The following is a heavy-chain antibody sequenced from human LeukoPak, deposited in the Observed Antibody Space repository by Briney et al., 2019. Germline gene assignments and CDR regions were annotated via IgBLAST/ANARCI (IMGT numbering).Heavy chain of an antibody. CDR3: ARESKPSYLDYYYYGMDV. CDR2: IYSGGST. J-gene: IGHJ6*02. CDR1: GFTVSSNY. V-gene: IGHV3-53*01. Sequence: QTGGSLRLSCAASGFTVSSNYMSWVRQAPGKGLEWVSVIYSGGSTYYADSVKGRFTISRDNSKNTLYLQMNSLRAEDTAVYYCARESKPSYLDYYYYGMDVWGQGTTVTVSS. D-gene: IGHD3-10*01.